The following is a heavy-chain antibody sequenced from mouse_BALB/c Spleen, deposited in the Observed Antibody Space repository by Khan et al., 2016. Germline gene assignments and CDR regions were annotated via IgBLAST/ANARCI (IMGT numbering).Heavy chain of an antibody. CDR1: GFTFSDAW. D-gene: IGHD1-1*01. V-gene: IGHV6-6*01. J-gene: IGHJ3*01. CDR2: IISKANNHAT. Sequence: EVQLVESGGGLVQPGGSMKLSCAASGFTFSDAWMDWVRQSPAKGLELVAEIISKANNHATYYAASGKGRFNISRDDSKSSFSLPMNSLRAEDTGSYYCTRRVGSAWFAYWGQGTLVTVSA. CDR3: TRRVGSAWFAY.